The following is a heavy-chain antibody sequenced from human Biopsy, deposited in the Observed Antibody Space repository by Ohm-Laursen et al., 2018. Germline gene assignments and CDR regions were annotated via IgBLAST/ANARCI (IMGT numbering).Heavy chain of an antibody. Sequence: SDTLSLTCAVFGKTFSDYQWSWIRQPPGKGLEWIGQINQAGTINYNPSLKSRVSISADASKYEFSLRLTSVTAADTAVYLCGNEVHGRDYWGLGAQVTVSS. D-gene: IGHD2-15*01. V-gene: IGHV4-34*08. CDR2: INQAGTI. CDR1: GKTFSDYQ. J-gene: IGHJ4*02. CDR3: GNEVHGRDY.